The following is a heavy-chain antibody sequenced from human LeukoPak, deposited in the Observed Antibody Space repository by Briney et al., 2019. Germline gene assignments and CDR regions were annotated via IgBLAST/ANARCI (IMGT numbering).Heavy chain of an antibody. CDR2: ISTSSSYI. J-gene: IGHJ4*02. CDR1: GFTFSSYS. CDR3: ATDRGLVDY. Sequence: GGSLRLSCAASGFTFSSYSMNWVRQAPGKGLEWASSISTSSSYIYYADSVKGRVTISRDNAKNSLYLQMNSLRAEDTAVYYCATDRGLVDYWGQGTLVTVSS. V-gene: IGHV3-21*01. D-gene: IGHD5-12*01.